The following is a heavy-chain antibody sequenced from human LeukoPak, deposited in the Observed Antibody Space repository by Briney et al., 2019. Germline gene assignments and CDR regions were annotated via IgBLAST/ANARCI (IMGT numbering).Heavy chain of an antibody. V-gene: IGHV4-59*08. CDR1: GGSISTYY. CDR2: IYYSWST. Sequence: PSETLSLTCTVSGGSISTYYWSWIRQPPGKGLEWIGYIYYSWSTNYNPSLKSRVTISVDTSKNQFSLKLSSVTAADTAVYYCARLNLSGSSSGFDYWGQGTLVTVSS. CDR3: ARLNLSGSSSGFDY. J-gene: IGHJ4*02. D-gene: IGHD1-26*01.